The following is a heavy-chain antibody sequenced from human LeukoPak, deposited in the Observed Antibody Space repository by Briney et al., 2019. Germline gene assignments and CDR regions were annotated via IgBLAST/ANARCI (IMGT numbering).Heavy chain of an antibody. J-gene: IGHJ3*02. Sequence: SETLSLTCIVSGGSISNYYWGWIRQPPGKGLEWLGYIYNSGSTNYNPSVKRRVTISVDTSKRQFSLKLSSVTAADTAVYYCASATTYYYDSSGYYYGEAFDIWGQGTMVTVSS. V-gene: IGHV4-59*01. D-gene: IGHD3-22*01. CDR2: IYNSGST. CDR1: GGSISNYY. CDR3: ASATTYYYDSSGYYYGEAFDI.